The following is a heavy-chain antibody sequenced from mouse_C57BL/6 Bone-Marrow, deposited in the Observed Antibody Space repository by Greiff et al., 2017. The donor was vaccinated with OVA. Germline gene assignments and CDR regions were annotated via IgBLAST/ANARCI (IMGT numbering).Heavy chain of an antibody. V-gene: IGHV1-75*01. CDR2: IFPGSGST. CDR1: GYTFTDYY. Sequence: QVQLQQSGPELVKPGASVKISCKASGYTFTDYYINWVKQRPGQGLEWIGWIFPGSGSTYYNEKFKGKATLTVDKSSSTAYMLLSSLTSEDSAVYFCARLGPYDGYPAWFAYWGQGTLVTVSA. CDR3: ARLGPYDGYPAWFAY. D-gene: IGHD2-3*01. J-gene: IGHJ3*01.